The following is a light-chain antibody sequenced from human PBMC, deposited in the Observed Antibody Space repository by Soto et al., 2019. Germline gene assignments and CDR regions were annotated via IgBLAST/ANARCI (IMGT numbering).Light chain of an antibody. CDR3: CSYAGSHTVV. J-gene: IGLJ2*01. V-gene: IGLV2-23*01. CDR1: SSDVGSYNL. Sequence: QSALTQPASVSGSPGLSITISCTGTSSDVGSYNLVSWYQQHPGKAPKLMIYEGSKRPSGVSNRFSGSKSGNTASLTISGLQAEDEADYYCCSYAGSHTVVFGGGTKLTVL. CDR2: EGS.